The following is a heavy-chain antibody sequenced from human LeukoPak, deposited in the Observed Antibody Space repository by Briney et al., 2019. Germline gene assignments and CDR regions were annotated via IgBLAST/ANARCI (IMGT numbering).Heavy chain of an antibody. CDR2: IYGGGGT. V-gene: IGHV3-53*01. Sequence: GGSLRLSCAASGFTFSSYWMSWVRQAPGKGLEWVSVIYGGGGTYYADSVKGRFTISRDNSKNTLYLQMNSLRAEDTAVYYCARHPGAFDIWGQGTMVTVSS. J-gene: IGHJ3*02. CDR1: GFTFSSYW. CDR3: ARHPGAFDI.